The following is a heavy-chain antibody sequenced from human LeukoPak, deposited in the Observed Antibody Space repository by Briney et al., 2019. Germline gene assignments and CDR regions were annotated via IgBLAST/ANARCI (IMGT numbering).Heavy chain of an antibody. CDR2: IKQDGSEK. J-gene: IGHJ4*02. D-gene: IGHD3-22*01. CDR1: GFTFSSFW. Sequence: PGGSLRLSCAASGFTFSSFWMHWVRQAPGKGLEWVANIKQDGSEKFYVDSVKGRFTISRDNAKTSLYLQMNSLRAEDTAVYYCARGTYYYDSSGYYFDYWGQGTLVTVSS. CDR3: ARGTYYYDSSGYYFDY. V-gene: IGHV3-7*01.